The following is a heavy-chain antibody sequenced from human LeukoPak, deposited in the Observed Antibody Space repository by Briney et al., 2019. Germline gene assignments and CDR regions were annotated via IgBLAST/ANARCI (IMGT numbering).Heavy chain of an antibody. D-gene: IGHD3-22*01. CDR2: INPSGGST. J-gene: IGHJ4*02. V-gene: IGHV1-46*01. CDR3: AREVHYDSSGYHDDY. CDR1: GGTFSSYA. Sequence: GSSVKVSCKASGGTFSSYAISWVRQAPGQGLEWMGIINPSGGSTSYAQKFQGRVTMTRDTSTSTVYMELSSLRSEDTAVYYCAREVHYDSSGYHDDYWGQGTLVTVSS.